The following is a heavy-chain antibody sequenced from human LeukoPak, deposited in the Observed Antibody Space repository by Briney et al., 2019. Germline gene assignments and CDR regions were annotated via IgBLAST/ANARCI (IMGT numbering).Heavy chain of an antibody. J-gene: IGHJ5*02. D-gene: IGHD3-10*01. Sequence: ASVKVSCKASGYTFTSYGISWVRQAPGQGLEWMGWISAYNGNTNYAQKLQGRVTMNTDTSTSTAYMELRSLRSDDTAVYYCAREVFYYGSGSYYPETNWFDPWGQGTLVTVSS. CDR2: ISAYNGNT. CDR3: AREVFYYGSGSYYPETNWFDP. V-gene: IGHV1-18*01. CDR1: GYTFTSYG.